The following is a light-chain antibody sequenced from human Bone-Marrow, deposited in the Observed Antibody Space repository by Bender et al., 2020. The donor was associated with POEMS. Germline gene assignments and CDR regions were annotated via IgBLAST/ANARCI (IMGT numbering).Light chain of an antibody. V-gene: IGLV1-40*01. CDR3: QSADALASYVI. CDR1: SSNIGAGYD. CDR2: ANS. Sequence: QSMLTQPPSVSGAPGQRVTISCTGSSSNIGAGYDVHWYQHLPGTAPKLLISANSNRPSGVPDRFSGSSSGTTVTLTISAVQAEDEAIYFCQSADALASYVIFGGGTHLAVL. J-gene: IGLJ2*01.